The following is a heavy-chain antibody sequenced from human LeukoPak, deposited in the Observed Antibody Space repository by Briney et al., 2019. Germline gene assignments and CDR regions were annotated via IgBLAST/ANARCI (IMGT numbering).Heavy chain of an antibody. J-gene: IGHJ4*02. Sequence: SETLSLTCTVSGGSISANYWSWIRQPPGKGLEWIGYIYYSGSTNYNPSLKSRVTISVDTSKNQFSLKLTSVTAADTAVYYCARLGGYSNYEAGYWGQGTLVTVSS. CDR1: GGSISANY. D-gene: IGHD4-11*01. V-gene: IGHV4-59*08. CDR3: ARLGGYSNYEAGY. CDR2: IYYSGST.